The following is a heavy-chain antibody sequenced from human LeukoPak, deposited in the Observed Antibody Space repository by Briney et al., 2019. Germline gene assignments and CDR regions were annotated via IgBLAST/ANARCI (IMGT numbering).Heavy chain of an antibody. D-gene: IGHD6-19*01. V-gene: IGHV3-23*01. Sequence: GESLRLSCVASGFTFTGDAMNWVRQAPGKGLEWVSSTVSRGTTQYADSVKGRFTVSRDTSKNTLYLQMNSLRADDTAVYYCAKCSTSAYTTGWCNWIDPWGQGTLVTVSS. CDR1: GFTFTGDA. J-gene: IGHJ5*02. CDR2: TVSRGTT. CDR3: AKCSTSAYTTGWCNWIDP.